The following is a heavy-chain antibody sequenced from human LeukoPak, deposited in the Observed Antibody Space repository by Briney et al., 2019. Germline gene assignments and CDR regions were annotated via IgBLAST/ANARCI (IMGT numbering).Heavy chain of an antibody. CDR3: ATRDGYSYYYFHD. Sequence: SQTLSLTCTVSGGSISSGGYYWSWIRQPPGKGLEWIGYIYHSGSTNYNPSLKSRVTISADTSKNQFSLKLNSVTAADTAVYYCATRDGYSYYYFHDWGQGALVTVSS. CDR1: GGSISSGGYY. D-gene: IGHD5-24*01. CDR2: IYHSGST. V-gene: IGHV4-61*08. J-gene: IGHJ4*02.